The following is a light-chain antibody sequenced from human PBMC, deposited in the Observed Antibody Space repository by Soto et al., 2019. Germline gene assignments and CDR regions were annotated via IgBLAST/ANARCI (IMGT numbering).Light chain of an antibody. CDR1: SSNIGSHF. J-gene: IGLJ3*02. Sequence: QSVLTQPPSASGTPGQSLTISCSGSSSNIGSHFVYWYQHLPGTAPKLLIFRDGQRPSGVPARFFGYKSGTSASLAITGLRSEDEADYYCAVWDQSLTGWVFGGGNKLTVL. CDR2: RDG. CDR3: AVWDQSLTGWV. V-gene: IGLV1-47*01.